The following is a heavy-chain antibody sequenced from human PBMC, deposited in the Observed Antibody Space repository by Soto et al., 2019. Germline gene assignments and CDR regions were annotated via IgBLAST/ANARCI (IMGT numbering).Heavy chain of an antibody. J-gene: IGHJ4*02. Sequence: QVQLVQSGAEVKKPGASVKVSCKASGYTFTSYAMHWVRQAPGQRLEWMGWINAGNGNTKYSQKFQGRVTITRDTSDSTAYMELSSLRSEDTAVYYCARVDSYGLRALDYWGQGTLVTVSS. CDR1: GYTFTSYA. D-gene: IGHD5-18*01. CDR3: ARVDSYGLRALDY. CDR2: INAGNGNT. V-gene: IGHV1-3*01.